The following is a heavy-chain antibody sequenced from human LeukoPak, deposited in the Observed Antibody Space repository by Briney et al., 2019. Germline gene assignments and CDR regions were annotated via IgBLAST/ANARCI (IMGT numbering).Heavy chain of an antibody. V-gene: IGHV3-7*03. J-gene: IGHJ5*02. Sequence: GGSLRLSCAASGSTFSGYWMSWVRQAPGKGLEWVANIKQDGSEKYYVDSVKGRFTISRDNAKNSLYLQMNSLRAEDTAVYYCARDVSGDSSSWYWFDPWGQGTLVTVSS. D-gene: IGHD6-13*01. CDR1: GSTFSGYW. CDR3: ARDVSGDSSSWYWFDP. CDR2: IKQDGSEK.